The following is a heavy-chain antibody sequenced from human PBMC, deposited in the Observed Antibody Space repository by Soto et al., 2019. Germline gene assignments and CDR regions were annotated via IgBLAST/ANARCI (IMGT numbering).Heavy chain of an antibody. CDR2: IYYSGST. V-gene: IGHV4-59*01. Sequence: QVQLQESGPGLVKPSETLSLTCTVSGGSISSYYWSWIRQPPGKGLEWIGYIYYSGSTNYNPSLKSPVTISVDTSKNQFSLKLSSVTAADTAVYYCARDRSSSSWVRSNYFDYWGQGTLVTVSS. J-gene: IGHJ4*02. D-gene: IGHD6-6*01. CDR3: ARDRSSSSWVRSNYFDY. CDR1: GGSISSYY.